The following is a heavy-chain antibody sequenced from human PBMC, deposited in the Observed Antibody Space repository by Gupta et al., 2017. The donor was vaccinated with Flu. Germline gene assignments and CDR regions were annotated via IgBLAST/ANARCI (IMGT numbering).Heavy chain of an antibody. CDR2: ISASGRTT. Sequence: NWVRQARGKGLEWIAYISASGRTTDYADSVKGRFTISRDNAKDSLSLQMNGLRVEDTAMYYCATSPAVLNFCWGQGTLVTVSS. D-gene: IGHD2-2*01. V-gene: IGHV3-48*01. CDR3: ATSPAVLNFC. J-gene: IGHJ4*02.